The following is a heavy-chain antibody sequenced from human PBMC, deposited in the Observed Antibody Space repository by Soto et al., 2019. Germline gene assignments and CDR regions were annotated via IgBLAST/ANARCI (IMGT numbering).Heavy chain of an antibody. Sequence: EVQLVESGGGLVQPGGSLRLSCAASGFTFGTYWMSWVRQAPGKGLEWLANIWRDGSQKHYVDSVKGRFTISRDNAKNSLYLQMNSLTAEDMAVYYCARGSTSFEVWGQGTLVNVSS. V-gene: IGHV3-7*01. CDR3: ARGSTSFEV. CDR2: IWRDGSQK. D-gene: IGHD2-2*01. CDR1: GFTFGTYW. J-gene: IGHJ4*02.